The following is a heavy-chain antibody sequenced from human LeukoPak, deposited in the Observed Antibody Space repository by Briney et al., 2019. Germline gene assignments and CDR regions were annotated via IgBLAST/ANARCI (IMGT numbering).Heavy chain of an antibody. V-gene: IGHV3-66*01. J-gene: IGHJ4*02. CDR2: IYSDGST. CDR1: GITFSSYG. Sequence: PGGSLRLSCAASGITFSSYGMSWVRQAPGKGLEWVSVIYSDGSTYYADSVKGRFTISRDNSKNTVYLQMNSLRAEDTAVYYCARGDCSGGSCYLSLTTIDYWGQGTLVTVSS. D-gene: IGHD2-15*01. CDR3: ARGDCSGGSCYLSLTTIDY.